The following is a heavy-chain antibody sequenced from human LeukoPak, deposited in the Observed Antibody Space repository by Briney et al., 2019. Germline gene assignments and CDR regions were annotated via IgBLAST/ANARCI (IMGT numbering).Heavy chain of an antibody. Sequence: ASVKVSCKASGYTFTGYYMHWVRQAPGQGLEWMGWISTYDGNTNYAQKLQGRVTMTTDTSTSTDYMELRSLRSDDTAVYYCARRVTQVVPAASYYFDYWGQGTLVTVSS. CDR3: ARRVTQVVPAASYYFDY. V-gene: IGHV1-18*04. CDR2: ISTYDGNT. CDR1: GYTFTGYY. J-gene: IGHJ4*02. D-gene: IGHD2-2*01.